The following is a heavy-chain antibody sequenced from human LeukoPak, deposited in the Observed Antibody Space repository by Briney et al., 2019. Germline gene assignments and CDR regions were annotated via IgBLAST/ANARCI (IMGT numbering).Heavy chain of an antibody. CDR1: GFVFSHYT. J-gene: IGHJ4*02. D-gene: IGHD3-10*01. V-gene: IGHV3-23*01. CDR3: AKSDCGSDGCKLLNY. Sequence: GGSLRLSCAVSGFVFSHYTMTWVRQGPGKGLEWVSSINGSGDVTLYADSVMGRFTISRDNAKNTVSLQMNNLRAEDTAVYYCAKSDCGSDGCKLLNYWGQGTLVTASS. CDR2: INGSGDVT.